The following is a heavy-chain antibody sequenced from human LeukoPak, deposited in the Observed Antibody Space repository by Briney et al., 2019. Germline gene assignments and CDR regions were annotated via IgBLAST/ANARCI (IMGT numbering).Heavy chain of an antibody. CDR1: GGSFSGYY. Sequence: SETLSLTCAVYGGSFSGYYWSWIRQPPGKGLEWIGEINHSGSTNYNPSLKSRVTMSVDTSKNQFSLKLSSVTAADTAVYYCARYLIRGYDFWSGYYMGWFDPWGQGTLVTVSS. CDR3: ARYLIRGYDFWSGYYMGWFDP. V-gene: IGHV4-34*01. CDR2: INHSGST. J-gene: IGHJ5*02. D-gene: IGHD3-3*01.